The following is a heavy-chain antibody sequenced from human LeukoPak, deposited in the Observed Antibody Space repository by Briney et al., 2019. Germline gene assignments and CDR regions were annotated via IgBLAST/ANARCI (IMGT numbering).Heavy chain of an antibody. CDR1: GFTFSSYW. Sequence: PGGSLRLSCAASGFTFSSYWMSWVRHAPGKGLEWVANIKQDGSEKYYVDSVKGRFTISRDNAKNSLYLQMNSLRAEDTAVYYCARDTEDKQWLVPTGIDYWGQGTLVTVSS. CDR2: IKQDGSEK. CDR3: ARDTEDKQWLVPTGIDY. J-gene: IGHJ4*02. D-gene: IGHD6-19*01. V-gene: IGHV3-7*01.